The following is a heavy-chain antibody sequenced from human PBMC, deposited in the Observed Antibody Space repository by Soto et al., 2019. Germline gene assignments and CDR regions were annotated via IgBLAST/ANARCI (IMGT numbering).Heavy chain of an antibody. CDR1: GYTFTGYY. D-gene: IGHD3-3*01. CDR2: INPNSGGT. Sequence: ASVKVSCKASGYTFTGYYMHWVRQAPGQGLEWMGWINPNSGGTNYARRFQGRVTMTRDTSISTAYMELSGLRSDETAVYYCARVLYDFWSGYGMDVWGQGTTVTVSS. V-gene: IGHV1-2*02. J-gene: IGHJ6*02. CDR3: ARVLYDFWSGYGMDV.